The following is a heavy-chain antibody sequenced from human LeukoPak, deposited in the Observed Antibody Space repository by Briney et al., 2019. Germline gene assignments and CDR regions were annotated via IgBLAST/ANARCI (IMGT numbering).Heavy chain of an antibody. J-gene: IGHJ4*02. D-gene: IGHD4-17*01. Sequence: SETLSLTCTVSGGSISSYYWSWIRQPPGKGLEWIGYIYYSGSTNYNPSLKSRVTISVDTSKNQFSLKLSSVTAADTAVYYCAGTLTTGAFDYWGQGTLVTVSS. V-gene: IGHV4-59*01. CDR3: AGTLTTGAFDY. CDR2: IYYSGST. CDR1: GGSISSYY.